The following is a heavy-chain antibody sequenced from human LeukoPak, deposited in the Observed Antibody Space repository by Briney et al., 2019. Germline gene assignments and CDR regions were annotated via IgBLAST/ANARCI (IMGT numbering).Heavy chain of an antibody. CDR1: GXSISSFY. J-gene: IGHJ4*02. Sequence: SSETLSLTCTVSGXSISSFYWNWIRQPAGKGLEWIGRIYTRGSTNYNPSLKSRVTMSVDTSKNQFSLKLSSVTAADTAVYYCARVTTGSYYSDHWGQGTLVTVSS. D-gene: IGHD1-26*01. CDR3: ARVTTGSYYSDH. CDR2: IYTRGST. V-gene: IGHV4-4*07.